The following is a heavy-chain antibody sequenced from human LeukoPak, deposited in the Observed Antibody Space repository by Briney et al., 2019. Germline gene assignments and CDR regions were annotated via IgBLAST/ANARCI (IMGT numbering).Heavy chain of an antibody. V-gene: IGHV1-2*02. Sequence: EASVKVSCKASGYTFTGYYMHWVRQAPGQGLEWMGWINPNSGGTNYAQEFQGRVTMTRDASISTAYMELSRLRSDDTAVYYCARSDRYCSSTSCYVDFGYWGQGTLVTVSS. CDR2: INPNSGGT. CDR3: ARSDRYCSSTSCYVDFGY. D-gene: IGHD2-2*01. J-gene: IGHJ4*02. CDR1: GYTFTGYY.